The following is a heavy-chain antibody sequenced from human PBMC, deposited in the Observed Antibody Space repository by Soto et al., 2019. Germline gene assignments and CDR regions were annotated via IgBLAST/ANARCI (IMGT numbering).Heavy chain of an antibody. Sequence: PGGSLRLSCAASGFTFTIYAMSWVRQAPGKGLEWVSAITGSGGSTYYADSVKGRFTISRDNSKNTLYLQMNSLRAEDTAVYYCAKARGAMVRGAAFYFDCWGQGTLVTVSS. CDR2: ITGSGGST. D-gene: IGHD3-10*01. CDR3: AKARGAMVRGAAFYFDC. V-gene: IGHV3-23*01. J-gene: IGHJ4*02. CDR1: GFTFTIYA.